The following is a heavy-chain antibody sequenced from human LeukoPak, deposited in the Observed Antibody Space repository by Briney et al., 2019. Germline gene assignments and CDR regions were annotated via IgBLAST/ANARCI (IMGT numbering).Heavy chain of an antibody. CDR3: ARGSYYYGSGRYRVYYFDY. CDR2: INHSGST. J-gene: IGHJ4*02. Sequence: SETLSLTCAVYGGSFSGYYWSWIRQPPGKGLEWIGEINHSGSTNYNPTLKSRVTISVDTSKNQFSLKLSSVTAADTAVYYCARGSYYYGSGRYRVYYFDYWGQGTLVTVSS. V-gene: IGHV4-34*01. D-gene: IGHD3-10*01. CDR1: GGSFSGYY.